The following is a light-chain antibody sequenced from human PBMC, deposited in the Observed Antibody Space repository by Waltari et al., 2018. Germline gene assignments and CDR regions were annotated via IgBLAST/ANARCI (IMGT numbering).Light chain of an antibody. Sequence: DIVLTQSPATLSVSPGGRATLSCRASHSISSNLAWYQQKPGQAPRLLIYGASPRATGIPARFSGSGSGTDFTLTISSLQPEDFAFYYCQQYNSWPRTFGQGTKVEIK. CDR3: QQYNSWPRT. V-gene: IGKV3-15*01. CDR2: GAS. J-gene: IGKJ1*01. CDR1: HSISSN.